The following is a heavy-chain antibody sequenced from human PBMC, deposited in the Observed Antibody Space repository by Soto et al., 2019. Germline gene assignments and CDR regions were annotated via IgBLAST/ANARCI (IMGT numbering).Heavy chain of an antibody. J-gene: IGHJ6*03. Sequence: GGSLRLSCAASGFTFSSYSMNWVRQAPGKGLEWVSSISSSSSYIYYADSVKGRFTISRDNAKNSLYLQMNSLRAEDAAVYYCARDQLGVDTATGLYYYYYCMDVWGKGNTVTVS. CDR3: ARDQLGVDTATGLYYYYYCMDV. CDR1: GFTFSSYS. V-gene: IGHV3-21*01. D-gene: IGHD5-18*01. CDR2: ISSSSSYI.